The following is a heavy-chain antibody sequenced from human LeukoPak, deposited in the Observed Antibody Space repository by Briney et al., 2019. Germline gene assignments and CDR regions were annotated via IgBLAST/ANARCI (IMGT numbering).Heavy chain of an antibody. CDR1: GFTFSSYW. Sequence: SGGSLRLSCAASGFTFSSYWMSWVRQAPGKGLEWVANIKQDGSEKYYVDSVKGRFTISRDNAKNSLYLQMNSLRVEDTAVYYCARDRSYGSGSLDIDYWGQGTLVTVSS. CDR3: ARDRSYGSGSLDIDY. J-gene: IGHJ4*02. V-gene: IGHV3-7*01. CDR2: IKQDGSEK. D-gene: IGHD3-10*01.